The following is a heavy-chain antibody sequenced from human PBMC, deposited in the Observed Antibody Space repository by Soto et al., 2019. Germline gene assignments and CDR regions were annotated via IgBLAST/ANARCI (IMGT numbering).Heavy chain of an antibody. CDR2: ISWNSGSI. CDR1: GFTFDDYA. J-gene: IGHJ6*02. D-gene: IGHD6-13*01. CDR3: AKDTYSSPFNYGMDV. Sequence: LRLSCAASGFTFDDYAMHWVRQAPGKGLEWVSGISWNSGSIGYADSVKGRFTISRDNAKNSLYLQMNSPRAEDTALYYCAKDTYSSPFNYGMDVWGQGTTVTVSS. V-gene: IGHV3-9*01.